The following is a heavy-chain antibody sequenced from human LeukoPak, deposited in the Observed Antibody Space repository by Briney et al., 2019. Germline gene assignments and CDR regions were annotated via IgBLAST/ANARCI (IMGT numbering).Heavy chain of an antibody. Sequence: GGSLRLSCAASGFTFSSYWMNWVRHTPGKGLEWVAKIKEDGSEKYYVDSVKGRFTISRDNAKNSLYLQMDSLRAEDTAAFYCARNRWLDYWGQGTLVTVSS. CDR3: ARNRWLDY. CDR2: IKEDGSEK. V-gene: IGHV3-7*01. D-gene: IGHD2-15*01. J-gene: IGHJ4*02. CDR1: GFTFSSYW.